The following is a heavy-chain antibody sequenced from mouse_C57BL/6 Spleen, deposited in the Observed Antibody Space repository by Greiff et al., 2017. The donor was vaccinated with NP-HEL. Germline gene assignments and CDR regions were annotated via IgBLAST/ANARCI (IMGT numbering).Heavy chain of an antibody. CDR3: ARLRGYGSNYFDY. V-gene: IGHV1-22*01. J-gene: IGHJ2*01. CDR1: GYTFTDYN. D-gene: IGHD1-1*01. Sequence: EVQLQQSGPELVKPGASVKMSCKASGYTFTDYNMHWVKQSHGKSLEWIGYINPNNGGTSYNQKFKGKATLTVNKSSSTAYMELRSLTSEDSAVYYCARLRGYGSNYFDYWGQGTTLTVSS. CDR2: INPNNGGT.